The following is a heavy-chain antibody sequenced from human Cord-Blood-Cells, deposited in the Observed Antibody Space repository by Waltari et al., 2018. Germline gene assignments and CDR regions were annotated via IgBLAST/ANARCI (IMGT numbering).Heavy chain of an antibody. D-gene: IGHD3-16*01. Sequence: EVQLVESGGGLVQPDRSLRLSCAASGFTFDDYAMRWVRQAPGKGPEWFSGLSWNSGSIGHADSVKGRFTINRDNANNSLYLQMNSLRAEDTALYYCAKVRGYFDLWGRGTMVTVSS. CDR3: AKVRGYFDL. J-gene: IGHJ2*01. V-gene: IGHV3-9*01. CDR1: GFTFDDYA. CDR2: LSWNSGSI.